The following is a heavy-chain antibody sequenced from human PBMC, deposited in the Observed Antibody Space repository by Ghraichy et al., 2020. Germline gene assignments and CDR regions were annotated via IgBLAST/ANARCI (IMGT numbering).Heavy chain of an antibody. CDR1: GGSFSGYY. D-gene: IGHD5-18*01. CDR3: ARVGYSYGYLDY. J-gene: IGHJ4*02. V-gene: IGHV4-34*01. CDR2: INHSGST. Sequence: SQTLSITCAFYGGSFSGYYWSWIRQPPGKGLEWIGEINHSGSTNYNPSLKSRVTISVDTSKNQFSLKLSSVTAADTAVYYCARVGYSYGYLDYWGQGTLVTVSS.